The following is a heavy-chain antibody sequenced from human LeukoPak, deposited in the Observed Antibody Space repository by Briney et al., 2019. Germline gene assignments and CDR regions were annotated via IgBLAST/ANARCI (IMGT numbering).Heavy chain of an antibody. J-gene: IGHJ4*02. Sequence: SETLSLTCSVSGDSFSSGSFYWSWIRQPPGKGLEWIGFIYYGGNTNYNSSLKSRVTMSVDTSKNQFSLKLSSVTAADTAVYYCARDGMTTMIPDYWGQGTLVTVSS. D-gene: IGHD4-17*01. CDR1: GDSFSSGSFY. CDR3: ARDGMTTMIPDY. V-gene: IGHV4-61*01. CDR2: IYYGGNT.